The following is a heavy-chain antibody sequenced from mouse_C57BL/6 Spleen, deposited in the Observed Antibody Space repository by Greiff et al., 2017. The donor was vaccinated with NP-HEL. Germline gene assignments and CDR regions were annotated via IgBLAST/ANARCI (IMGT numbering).Heavy chain of an antibody. CDR2: ISDGGSYT. CDR1: GFTFSSYA. D-gene: IGHD2-3*01. V-gene: IGHV5-4*03. CDR3: ARSYDGYYLAWFAY. Sequence: EVMLVESGGGLVKPGGSLKLSCAASGFTFSSYAMSWVRQTPEKRLEWVATISDGGSYTYYPDNVKGRFTISRDNAKNNLYLQMSHLKSEDTAMYYCARSYDGYYLAWFAYWGQGTLVTVSA. J-gene: IGHJ3*01.